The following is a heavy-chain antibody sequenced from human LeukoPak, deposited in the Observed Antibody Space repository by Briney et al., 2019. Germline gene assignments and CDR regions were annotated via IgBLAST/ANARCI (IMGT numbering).Heavy chain of an antibody. V-gene: IGHV1-69*05. D-gene: IGHD2-2*01. Sequence: ASVKVSCKASGGIFSSYAISWVRQAPGQGLEGMRGIIPIFGTANYAQKFQGRVTITTDESTSSAYMELSSLRSEDTAVYYCARGGPQIVVVPAASGNWFDPWGQGTLVTVSS. CDR3: ARGGPQIVVVPAASGNWFDP. CDR1: GGIFSSYA. CDR2: IIPIFGTA. J-gene: IGHJ5*02.